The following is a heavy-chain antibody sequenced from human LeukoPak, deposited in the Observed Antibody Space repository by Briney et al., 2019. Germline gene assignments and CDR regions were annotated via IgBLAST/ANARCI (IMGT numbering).Heavy chain of an antibody. Sequence: PSETLSLTCTVSGGSISSSNYYWGWIRQPPGKGLEWIGNIYYSGSTYYNPSLKSRVTISVDTSKNQFSLKLSSVTAADTAVYYCASLRTYGSGSYYDFDYWGQGTLVTVSS. CDR2: IYYSGST. D-gene: IGHD3-10*01. CDR3: ASLRTYGSGSYYDFDY. J-gene: IGHJ4*02. V-gene: IGHV4-39*07. CDR1: GGSISSSNYY.